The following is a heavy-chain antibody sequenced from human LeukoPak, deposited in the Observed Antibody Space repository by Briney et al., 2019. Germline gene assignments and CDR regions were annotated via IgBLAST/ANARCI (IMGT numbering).Heavy chain of an antibody. J-gene: IGHJ1*01. D-gene: IGHD3-22*01. CDR2: IKSDGST. Sequence: PGRSLRLSCAASAFTFSTYWMHWVRHAPGKGLVWVSRIKSDGSTNYADTVKGRFTISRDKAKNTVSLQVNSLRPEDTGVYYCARAPSEIGGYYPEYFRHWGQGTLVTVSS. V-gene: IGHV3-74*01. CDR3: ARAPSEIGGYYPEYFRH. CDR1: AFTFSTYW.